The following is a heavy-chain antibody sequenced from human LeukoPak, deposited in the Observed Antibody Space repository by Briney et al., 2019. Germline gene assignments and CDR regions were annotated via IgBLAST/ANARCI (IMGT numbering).Heavy chain of an antibody. CDR1: GGSISSYY. V-gene: IGHV4-34*01. D-gene: IGHD6-13*01. J-gene: IGHJ4*02. Sequence: SETLSLTCTVSGGSISSYYWSWIRQPPGKGLEWIGEINHSGSTNYNPSLKSRVTISVDTSKNQFSLKLSSVTAADTAVYYCARIREEQQLVLNVDYWGQGTLVTVSS. CDR3: ARIREEQQLVLNVDY. CDR2: INHSGST.